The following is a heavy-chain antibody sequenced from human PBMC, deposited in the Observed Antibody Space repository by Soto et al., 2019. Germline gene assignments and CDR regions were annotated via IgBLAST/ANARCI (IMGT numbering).Heavy chain of an antibody. D-gene: IGHD3-22*01. J-gene: IGHJ5*02. CDR2: ISGSGGST. CDR3: AKDMTYYYDSSGYYWGWFDP. Sequence: SWVSQATGKGLEWVSAISGSGGSTYYADSVKGRFTISRDNSKNTLYLQMNSLRAEDTAVYYCAKDMTYYYDSSGYYWGWFDPWGQGTLVTVSS. V-gene: IGHV3-23*01.